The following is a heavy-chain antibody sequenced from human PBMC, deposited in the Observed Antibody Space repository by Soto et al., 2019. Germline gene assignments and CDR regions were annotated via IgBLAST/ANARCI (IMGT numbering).Heavy chain of an antibody. CDR2: INPNSGGT. V-gene: IGHV1-2*04. Sequence: ASVKVSCNASGYTFTGYYMHLVRQAPGQGLEWMGWINPNSGGTNYAQEFQGWVTMTRDTSISTAYMELSRLRSDDTAVYYCARESVRKAARPGFYYYYGMDVWGQGTTVTVSS. CDR1: GYTFTGYY. CDR3: ARESVRKAARPGFYYYYGMDV. D-gene: IGHD6-6*01. J-gene: IGHJ6*02.